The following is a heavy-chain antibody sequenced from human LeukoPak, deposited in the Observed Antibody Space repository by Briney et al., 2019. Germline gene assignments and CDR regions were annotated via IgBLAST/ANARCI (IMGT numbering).Heavy chain of an antibody. D-gene: IGHD5-18*01. CDR1: GFTVSGNY. J-gene: IGHJ4*02. CDR2: IHSGGST. CDR3: ARVKSGSSYGSLDN. V-gene: IGHV3-53*01. Sequence: GGSLRLSCAASGFTVSGNYMSWVRQAPGKGLEWVSVIHSGGSTFYADSVKGRFTISRDNSKNTLYLQMNSLRAEDTAVYYCARVKSGSSYGSLDNWGRGTLVTVSS.